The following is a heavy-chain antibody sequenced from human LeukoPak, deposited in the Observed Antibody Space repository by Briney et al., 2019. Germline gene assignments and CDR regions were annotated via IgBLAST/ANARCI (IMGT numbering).Heavy chain of an antibody. Sequence: SVKVSCKASGGTFTSYAISWVRQAPGQGLEWMGGIIPIFGTANYAQKFQGRVTITADESTSTAYMELSSLRSEDTAVYYCASGRGSSGYYLDWFDYWGQGTLVTVSS. CDR2: IIPIFGTA. CDR1: GGTFTSYA. D-gene: IGHD3-22*01. V-gene: IGHV1-69*13. CDR3: ASGRGSSGYYLDWFDY. J-gene: IGHJ4*02.